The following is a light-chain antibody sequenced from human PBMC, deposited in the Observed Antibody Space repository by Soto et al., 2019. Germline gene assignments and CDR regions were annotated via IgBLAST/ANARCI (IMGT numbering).Light chain of an antibody. CDR2: EVS. J-gene: IGLJ2*01. Sequence: QSALTQPASVSGSPGQSITISCTGTSSDVGGYNYVSWYQQHPGKAPKLMNYEVSNRPSGVSNRFSGSKSSNTASLAISGLQAEDEADYYCSSYTSSSTLVFGGRTKLTVL. CDR1: SSDVGGYNY. V-gene: IGLV2-14*01. CDR3: SSYTSSSTLV.